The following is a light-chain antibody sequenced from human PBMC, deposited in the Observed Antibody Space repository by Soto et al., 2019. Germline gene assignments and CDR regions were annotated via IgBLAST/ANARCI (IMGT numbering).Light chain of an antibody. CDR3: QQYGSSPPELT. CDR1: QSVSSSY. Sequence: EIVLTQSPGTLSLSPGERATLSCRASQSVSSSYLAWYQQKPGQAPRLLIYGASSRATGIPDRFSGSGSGTDFTLTISRLEPEVFAVYYCQQYGSSPPELTFGGGTKVEIK. V-gene: IGKV3-20*01. J-gene: IGKJ4*01. CDR2: GAS.